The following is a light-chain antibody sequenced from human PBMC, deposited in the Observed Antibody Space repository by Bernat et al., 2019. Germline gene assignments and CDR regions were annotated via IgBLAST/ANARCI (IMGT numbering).Light chain of an antibody. J-gene: IGLJ1*01. CDR2: DVS. Sequence: QSALTQPRSVSGSPGQSITISCTGTSSDVGGYNYVSWYQQHPGKVPKLMISDVSNRPSGVSNRFSGSKSGNTASLTISGLQAEDEADYYCSSYTSSSTYVFGTGTKVTVL. CDR1: SSDVGGYNY. CDR3: SSYTSSSTYV. V-gene: IGLV2-14*03.